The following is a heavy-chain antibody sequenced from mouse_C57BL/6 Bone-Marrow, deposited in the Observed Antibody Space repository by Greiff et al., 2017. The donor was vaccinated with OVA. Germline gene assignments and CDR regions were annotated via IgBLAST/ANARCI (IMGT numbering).Heavy chain of an antibody. CDR3: ARRPNWYAMDY. V-gene: IGHV5-12*01. J-gene: IGHJ4*01. CDR1: GFTFSDYY. CDR2: ISNGGGST. D-gene: IGHD4-1*02. Sequence: EVKVVESGGGLVQPGGSLKLSCAASGFTFSDYYMYWVRQTPEKRLEWVAYISNGGGSTYYPDTVKGRFTISRDNAKNTLYLQMSRLKSEDTAMYYCARRPNWYAMDYWGQGTSVTVSS.